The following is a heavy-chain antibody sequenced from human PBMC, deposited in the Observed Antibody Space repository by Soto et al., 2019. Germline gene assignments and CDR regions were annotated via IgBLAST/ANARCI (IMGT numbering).Heavy chain of an antibody. CDR1: GFTVSSNY. Sequence: PGGSLRLSCAASGFTVSSNYMSWVRQAPGKGLEWVSVIYSGGSTYYADSVKGRFTISRDNSKNTLYLQMNSLRAEDTAVYYCARDGSRQQLYDYYYYGMDVWGQGTTVTVSS. D-gene: IGHD6-13*01. CDR3: ARDGSRQQLYDYYYYGMDV. J-gene: IGHJ6*02. V-gene: IGHV3-53*01. CDR2: IYSGGST.